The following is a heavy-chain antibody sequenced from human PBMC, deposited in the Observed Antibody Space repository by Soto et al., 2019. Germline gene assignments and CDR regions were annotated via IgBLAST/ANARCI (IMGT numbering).Heavy chain of an antibody. V-gene: IGHV3-15*07. Sequence: DVQLVESGGGLVKPGGSLRLSCAASGFSFSDTWMNWVRQAPGRGLEWVGRIKQRRDGGTTDYAAIVRGRFTISRDDSSNTLYLNKSSLKTEGTAIYYCTTIVPWGWNSWGQGTLVTVSS. CDR3: TTIVPWGWNS. CDR2: IKQRRDGGTT. J-gene: IGHJ4*02. D-gene: IGHD3-16*01. CDR1: GFSFSDTW.